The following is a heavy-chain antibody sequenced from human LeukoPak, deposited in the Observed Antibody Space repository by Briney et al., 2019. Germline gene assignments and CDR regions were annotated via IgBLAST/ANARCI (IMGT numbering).Heavy chain of an antibody. D-gene: IGHD5-24*01. CDR3: ARDAYGYNYPNPLDI. Sequence: GGSLRLSCAASGFSLSRYWMSWVRQAPGKGLEWVANIKQDGSEIYYVDSLKGRFTISRDNTKNSLYLQMNSLRAEDTAVYYCARDAYGYNYPNPLDIWGQGIMVTVSS. CDR2: IKQDGSEI. CDR1: GFSLSRYW. V-gene: IGHV3-7*01. J-gene: IGHJ3*02.